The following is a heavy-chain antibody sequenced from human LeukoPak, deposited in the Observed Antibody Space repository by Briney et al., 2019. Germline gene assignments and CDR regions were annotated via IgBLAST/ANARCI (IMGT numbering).Heavy chain of an antibody. V-gene: IGHV3-53*01. D-gene: IGHD2-21*01. Sequence: PGGSLRLSCAASGFTVSSNYMGWVRQAPGEGLEWVSALYIDGSIYYADSVKGRFTISRDNSKNTLCLQINSLRADDTAVYYCARIRGDWYFDYWGQGTLVTVSS. J-gene: IGHJ4*02. CDR2: LYIDGSI. CDR1: GFTVSSNY. CDR3: ARIRGDWYFDY.